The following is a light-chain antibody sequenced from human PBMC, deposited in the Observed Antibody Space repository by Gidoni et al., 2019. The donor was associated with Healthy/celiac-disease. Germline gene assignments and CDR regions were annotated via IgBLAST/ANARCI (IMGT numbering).Light chain of an antibody. CDR2: GAS. CDR1: QSVSSSY. CDR3: QQYGSSPLMCS. V-gene: IGKV3-20*01. Sequence: IVLTQSPCTLSLSPGERATLSCRASQSVSSSYLAWYQQKPGQAPRLLIYGASSRATGIPDRLSGSGSGTDFTLTISRLEHEDFAVYYCQQYGSSPLMCSFGQGTKLEIK. J-gene: IGKJ2*04.